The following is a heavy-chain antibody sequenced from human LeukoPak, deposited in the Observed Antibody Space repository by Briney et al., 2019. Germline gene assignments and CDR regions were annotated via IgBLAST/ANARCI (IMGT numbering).Heavy chain of an antibody. V-gene: IGHV2-70*11. CDR3: ARIRKPHYYDSSGYIDY. J-gene: IGHJ4*02. CDR2: IDWDNDK. Sequence: SGPALVKPTQTLTLTCTFSGFSLSTSGMCVTWIRQPPVKALEWLARIDWDNDKYYSTSLKTRLTISKDTSKNQVVLTMTNVDPVDTATYYCARIRKPHYYDSSGYIDYWGQGTLVTVSS. CDR1: GFSLSTSGMC. D-gene: IGHD3-22*01.